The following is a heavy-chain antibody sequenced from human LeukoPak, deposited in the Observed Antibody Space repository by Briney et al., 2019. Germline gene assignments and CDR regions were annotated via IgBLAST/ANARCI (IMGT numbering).Heavy chain of an antibody. CDR1: GYTFANYD. J-gene: IGHJ4*02. D-gene: IGHD2/OR15-2a*01. Sequence: ASVKASCKTSGYTFANYDITWVRQAPGRGLEWKGWMNPYSTNTGYARQFQGRLSMTRDISITTAYMELSSLRSEDTAVYYCARATRGDLLSEFWGQGSLITVSS. CDR3: ARATRGDLLSEF. V-gene: IGHV1-8*01. CDR2: MNPYSTNT.